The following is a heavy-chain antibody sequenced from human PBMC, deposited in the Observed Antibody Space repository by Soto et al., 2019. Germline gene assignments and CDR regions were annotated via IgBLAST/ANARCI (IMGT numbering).Heavy chain of an antibody. CDR1: GGTFNTFA. CDR3: ARAAKRYFDY. Sequence: QVQLVQSGAEVKKPGSSVKVSCKASGGTFNTFAISWVRQAPGQGLAWMGGIIPIFGPANYAEKFQGRVTITADKSTSTAYLELTSLTSEDTAVYYCARAAKRYFDYWGQGTLVTVSS. V-gene: IGHV1-69*06. J-gene: IGHJ4*02. CDR2: IIPIFGPA.